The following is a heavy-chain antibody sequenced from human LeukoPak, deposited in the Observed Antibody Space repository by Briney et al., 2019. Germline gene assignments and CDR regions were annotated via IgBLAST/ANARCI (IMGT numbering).Heavy chain of an antibody. CDR3: ARNLHYYDSSGYLDY. CDR1: GGTFSSYA. V-gene: IGHV1-69*05. Sequence: ASVKVSCKASGGTFSSYAISWVRQAPGQGLEWMGRIIPIFGTANYAQKFHGRVTITTDESTSTAYMELSSLRSEDTAVYYCARNLHYYDSSGYLDYWGQGTLVTVSS. D-gene: IGHD3-22*01. J-gene: IGHJ4*02. CDR2: IIPIFGTA.